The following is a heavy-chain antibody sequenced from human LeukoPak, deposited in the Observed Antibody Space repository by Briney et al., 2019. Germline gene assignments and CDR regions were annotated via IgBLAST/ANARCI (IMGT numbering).Heavy chain of an antibody. J-gene: IGHJ1*01. V-gene: IGHV3-15*01. Sequence: PGGSLRLSCAASGFTISYALMSWVRQAPGKGLEWVGRIKSTTDGGATDYAAPVKGRFTISRDDSENTLFLQMNSLKTDDTAVYYCSTDNFGSGWGQGTLVTVSS. CDR3: STDNFGSG. D-gene: IGHD3-10*01. CDR2: IKSTTDGGAT. CDR1: GFTISYAL.